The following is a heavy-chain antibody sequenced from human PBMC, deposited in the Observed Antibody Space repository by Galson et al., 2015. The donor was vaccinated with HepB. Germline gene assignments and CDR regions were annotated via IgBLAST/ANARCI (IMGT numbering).Heavy chain of an antibody. D-gene: IGHD2-15*01. CDR2: VTGSGGAT. J-gene: IGHJ6*02. CDR1: GFTFSSYA. V-gene: IGHV3-23*01. CDR3: AKAPYYCSGGSCYSPPEYYYFYYGMDV. Sequence: SLRLSCAASGFTFSSYAMSWVRQAPGMGLDWVSAVTGSGGATFYADFVKGRFTISRDNSKNTLYLQMNSLRAEDTAVYYCAKAPYYCSGGSCYSPPEYYYFYYGMDVWGQGTTVTVSS.